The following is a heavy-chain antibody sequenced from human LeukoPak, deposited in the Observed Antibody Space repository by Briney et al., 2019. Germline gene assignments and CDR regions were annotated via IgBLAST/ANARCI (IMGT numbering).Heavy chain of an antibody. CDR1: GGSFSGYY. Sequence: SETLSLTCAVYGGSFSGYYWSWIGQPPGKGLEWIGEINHSGSTNYNPSLKSRVTISVDTSKNQFSLKLSSVTAADTAVYYCARGRFRVVTATFFDYWGQGTLVTVSS. J-gene: IGHJ4*02. D-gene: IGHD2-21*02. CDR2: INHSGST. V-gene: IGHV4-34*01. CDR3: ARGRFRVVTATFFDY.